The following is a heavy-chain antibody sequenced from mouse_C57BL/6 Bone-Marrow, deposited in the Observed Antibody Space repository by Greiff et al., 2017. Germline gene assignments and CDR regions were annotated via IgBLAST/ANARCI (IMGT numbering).Heavy chain of an antibody. CDR1: GYTFTSYG. CDR3: ARSRWLLPLFAY. CDR2: IYPRSGNT. V-gene: IGHV1-81*01. Sequence: VQLQESGAELARPGASVKLSCKASGYTFTSYGISWVKQRTGQGLEWIGEIYPRSGNTYYNEKFKGKATLTADKSSSTAYMERRSLTSEDSAVYFCARSRWLLPLFAYWGQGTLVTVSA. D-gene: IGHD2-3*01. J-gene: IGHJ3*01.